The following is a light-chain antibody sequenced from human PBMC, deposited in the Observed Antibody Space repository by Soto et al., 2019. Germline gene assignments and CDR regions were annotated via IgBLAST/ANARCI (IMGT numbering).Light chain of an antibody. V-gene: IGKV1-5*03. CDR3: QQYNDYPLT. Sequence: DIQITQSPATLSASVGDRVTITCRASQSLYSELAWYQQKPGKAPKLLIYQASTLSGGVPSRFIGSGSATDFTLTIRSLQADDFATYYCQQYNDYPLTFGGGSKVEIK. CDR1: QSLYSE. CDR2: QAS. J-gene: IGKJ4*01.